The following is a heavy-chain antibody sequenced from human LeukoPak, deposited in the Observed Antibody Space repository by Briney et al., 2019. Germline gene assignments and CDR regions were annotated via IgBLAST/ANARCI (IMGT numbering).Heavy chain of an antibody. V-gene: IGHV4-59*13. CDR2: IYYSGST. J-gene: IGHJ3*02. Sequence: SETLSLTCTVSGDSISSYYWSWIRQPPGRGLEGVGYIYYSGSTNYNPSLKSRVTISVDTSKNQFSLKLSSVTAADTAVYYCASSGTPSYSAFDIWGQGTMVTVSS. D-gene: IGHD1-1*01. CDR1: GDSISSYY. CDR3: ASSGTPSYSAFDI.